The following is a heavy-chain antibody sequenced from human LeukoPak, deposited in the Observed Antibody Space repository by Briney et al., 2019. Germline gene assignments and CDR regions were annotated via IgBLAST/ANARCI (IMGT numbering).Heavy chain of an antibody. CDR3: ARGRRLRFGELSFWDY. J-gene: IGHJ4*02. Sequence: SETLSLTCAVYGGSFSGYYWSWIRQPPGKGLEWIGEINHSGSTNYNPSLKSRVTISVDTSKNQFSLKLSSVTAADTAVYYCARGRRLRFGELSFWDYWGQGTLVTVSS. CDR1: GGSFSGYY. D-gene: IGHD3-16*02. V-gene: IGHV4-34*01. CDR2: INHSGST.